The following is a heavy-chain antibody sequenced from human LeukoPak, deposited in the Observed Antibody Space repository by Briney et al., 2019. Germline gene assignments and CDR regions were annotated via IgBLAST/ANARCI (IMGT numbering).Heavy chain of an antibody. Sequence: GGSLRLSCAASGFTFSSYSMNWVRQAPGKGLEWVSSISSSSSYIYYADSVKGRFTISRDNAKNSLYLQMNSLRDVDTAVYYCASAGSGLYWGQGTLVTVSS. CDR2: ISSSSSYI. J-gene: IGHJ4*02. CDR1: GFTFSSYS. CDR3: ASAGSGLY. V-gene: IGHV3-21*01. D-gene: IGHD6-19*01.